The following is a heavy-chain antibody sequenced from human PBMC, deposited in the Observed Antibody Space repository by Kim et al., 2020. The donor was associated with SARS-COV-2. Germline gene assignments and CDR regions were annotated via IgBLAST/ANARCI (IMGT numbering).Heavy chain of an antibody. CDR1: GGSISSYY. D-gene: IGHD6-13*01. CDR2: IYYSGST. V-gene: IGHV4-59*01. Sequence: SETLSLTCTVSGGSISSYYWSWIRQPPGKGLEWIGYIYYSGSTNYNPSLKSRVTISVDTSKNQFSLKLSSVTAADTAVYYCARSGGQQLVDYWGQGTLVTVSS. CDR3: ARSGGQQLVDY. J-gene: IGHJ4*02.